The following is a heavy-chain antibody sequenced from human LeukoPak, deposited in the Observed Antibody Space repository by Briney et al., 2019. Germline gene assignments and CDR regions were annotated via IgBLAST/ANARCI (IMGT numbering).Heavy chain of an antibody. CDR1: GGSISSSSYY. D-gene: IGHD5-24*01. CDR2: IYCSGST. Sequence: PSETLSLTCTVSGGSISSSSYYWGWIRQPPGKGLEWIGSIYCSGSTYYNPSLKSRVTISVDTSKNQFSLKLSSVTAADTAVYYCARLRLHGYKDYWGQGTLVTVSS. CDR3: ARLRLHGYKDY. J-gene: IGHJ4*02. V-gene: IGHV4-39*01.